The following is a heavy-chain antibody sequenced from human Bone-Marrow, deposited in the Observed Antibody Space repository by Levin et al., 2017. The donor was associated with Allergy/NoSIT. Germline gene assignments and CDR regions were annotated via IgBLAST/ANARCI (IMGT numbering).Heavy chain of an antibody. CDR1: GFTFSTYA. Sequence: PGGSLRLSCAASGFTFSTYAMSWVRQAPGKGLEWVSAISSSGGDTYYADSVKGRFTISRDNSKNTLYLQMNSLRAEDTAVYFCAKTSGWSYYYGMDVWGQGTTVTVSS. CDR2: ISSSGGDT. V-gene: IGHV3-23*01. J-gene: IGHJ6*02. CDR3: AKTSGWSYYYGMDV. D-gene: IGHD6-19*01.